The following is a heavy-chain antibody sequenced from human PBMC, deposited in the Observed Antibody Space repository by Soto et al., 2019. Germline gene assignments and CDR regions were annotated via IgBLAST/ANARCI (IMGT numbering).Heavy chain of an antibody. Sequence: SETLSLTCTVSGGSISSYYWSWIRQPPGKGLEWIGYIYYSGSTNYNPSLKSRVTISVDTSKNQFSLKLSSVTAADTAVYYCASTYVFWGGYFPSDYSYYRDVGGKGTTVTVS. CDR1: GGSISSYY. D-gene: IGHD3-3*01. CDR2: IYYSGST. V-gene: IGHV4-59*01. CDR3: ASTYVFWGGYFPSDYSYYRDV. J-gene: IGHJ6*03.